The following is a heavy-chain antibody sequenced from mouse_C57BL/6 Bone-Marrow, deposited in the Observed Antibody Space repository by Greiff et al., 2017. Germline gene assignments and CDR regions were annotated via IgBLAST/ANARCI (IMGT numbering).Heavy chain of an antibody. CDR1: GYTFTDYY. V-gene: IGHV1-76*01. J-gene: IGHJ2*01. D-gene: IGHD2-10*01. CDR3: ARNLLPHFDY. CDR2: IYPGSGNT. Sequence: VQLQQSGAELVRPGASVKLSCKASGYTFTDYYINWVKPRPGQGLEWIARIYPGSGNTYYNEKFKGKATLTAEKSSSTAYMQLSSLTSEDSAVYFCARNLLPHFDYWGQGTTLTVSS.